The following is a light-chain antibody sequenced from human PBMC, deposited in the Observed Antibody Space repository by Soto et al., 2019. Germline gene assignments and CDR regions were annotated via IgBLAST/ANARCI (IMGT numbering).Light chain of an antibody. CDR2: SAS. V-gene: IGKV1D-16*01. J-gene: IGKJ4*01. CDR1: QGVGRL. Sequence: DIQMTQSPSSLSASVGDRVTITCRASQGVGRLLAWYQQKPEKAPKSLIYSASSLQYAVPSRFSGSGSGTDFTITISNLQPEDFATYYCQQYSGYPTFGGGTKVEMK. CDR3: QQYSGYPT.